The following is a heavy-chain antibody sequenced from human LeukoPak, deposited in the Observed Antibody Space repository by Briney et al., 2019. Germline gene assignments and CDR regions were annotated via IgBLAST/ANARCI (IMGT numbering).Heavy chain of an antibody. CDR3: ARDRLSPPRGPSGMDV. J-gene: IGHJ6*04. D-gene: IGHD5-12*01. CDR1: GGSISSGGYY. V-gene: IGHV4-31*03. CDR2: IYYSGST. Sequence: SQTLSLTCTVSGGSISSGGYYWSWIRQHPGKGLEWIGYIYYSGSTYYNPSLKSRVTISVDTSKNQFSLKLSSVTAADTAVYYCARDRLSPPRGPSGMDVWGKGTTVTVSS.